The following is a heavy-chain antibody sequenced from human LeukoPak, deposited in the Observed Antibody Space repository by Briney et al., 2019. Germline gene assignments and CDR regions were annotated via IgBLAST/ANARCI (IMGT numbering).Heavy chain of an antibody. CDR3: AKPHYSGSGSYSRDDY. J-gene: IGHJ4*01. CDR1: GFTFSSYA. Sequence: GGSLRLSCAASGFTFSSYAMTWVRQAPGKGLECVSAISGSGVDTYYADSVKCRFIISRDNSKITVYLQMNSLRSEDTAVYYCAKPHYSGSGSYSRDDYWGHGTLVTVAS. V-gene: IGHV3-23*01. D-gene: IGHD3-10*01. CDR2: ISGSGVDT.